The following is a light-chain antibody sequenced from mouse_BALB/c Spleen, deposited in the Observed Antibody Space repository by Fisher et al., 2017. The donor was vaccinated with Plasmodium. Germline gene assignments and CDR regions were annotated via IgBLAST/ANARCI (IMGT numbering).Light chain of an antibody. CDR1: QSLLNSDGKTY. CDR3: WQGTHSWT. Sequence: DIVLTQSPLTLSVTIGQPASISCKSSQSLLNSDGKTYLSWLLQRPGQSPKRLIYLVSKLDSGVPDRFTGSGSGTDFTLKISRVEAEDLGIYYCWQGTHSWTFGGGTKLEIK. J-gene: IGKJ1*01. V-gene: IGKV1-135*01. CDR2: LVS.